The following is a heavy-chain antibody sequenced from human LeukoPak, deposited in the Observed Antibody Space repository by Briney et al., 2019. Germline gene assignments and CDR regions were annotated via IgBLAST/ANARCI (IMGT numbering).Heavy chain of an antibody. D-gene: IGHD2-21*02. J-gene: IGHJ4*02. Sequence: ASVKVSCKASGFTFSNSDIQWVRQARGQCLEWIGWIVVGSGNTNYAQKFQERVTITRDMSTGTVYMELSSLTSEDTAMYYCAVYCGGDCPHDYWGQGTLVTVSS. CDR1: GFTFSNSD. V-gene: IGHV1-58*02. CDR3: AVYCGGDCPHDY. CDR2: IVVGSGNT.